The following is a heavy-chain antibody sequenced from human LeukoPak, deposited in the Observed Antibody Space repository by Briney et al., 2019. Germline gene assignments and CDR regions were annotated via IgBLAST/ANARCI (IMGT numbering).Heavy chain of an antibody. D-gene: IGHD6-13*01. J-gene: IGHJ4*02. CDR3: ARGSYSSSWRTFDY. Sequence: GGSLRLSCAASGFTFSSYAMHWVRQAPGKGLEWVALISYDGSINDYADSVKGRFTISRDNSKNTLYLQMNSLRADDTAMYYCARGSYSSSWRTFDYWGQGTLVTVSS. V-gene: IGHV3-30*04. CDR1: GFTFSSYA. CDR2: ISYDGSIN.